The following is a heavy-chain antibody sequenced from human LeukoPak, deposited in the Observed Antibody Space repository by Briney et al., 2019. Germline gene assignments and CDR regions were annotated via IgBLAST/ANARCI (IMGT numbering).Heavy chain of an antibody. Sequence: PSETLSLTCTVSGGSISPYYWSWIRQPPGKGLEWIGYFFYIGSTNYNPSLKSRVTISVDTSKNQFSLKLSSVTAADTAVYYCARWVSSGWGTWFDPWGQGTLVTVSS. CDR3: ARWVSSGWGTWFDP. D-gene: IGHD6-19*01. CDR2: FFYIGST. CDR1: GGSISPYY. V-gene: IGHV4-59*01. J-gene: IGHJ5*02.